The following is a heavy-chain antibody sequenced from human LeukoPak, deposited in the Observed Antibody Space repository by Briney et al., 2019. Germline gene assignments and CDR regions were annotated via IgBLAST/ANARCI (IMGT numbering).Heavy chain of an antibody. Sequence: ASVKVSCKASGYTFTGYYMHWVRQAPGQGLEWMRWLNPHNGDTNYVQKFQGRVTMTRDTSISTAFMELSSLRSDDTAVYYCARVDQRISFYFDYWGQGTLITVSS. CDR3: ARVDQRISFYFDY. CDR2: LNPHNGDT. V-gene: IGHV1-2*02. J-gene: IGHJ4*02. CDR1: GYTFTGYY. D-gene: IGHD3-16*02.